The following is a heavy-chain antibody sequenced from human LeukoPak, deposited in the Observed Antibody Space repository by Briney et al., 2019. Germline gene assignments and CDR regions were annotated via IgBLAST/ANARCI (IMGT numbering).Heavy chain of an antibody. Sequence: PSETLSLTCTVSGGSISSYYWSWIRQPPGKGLEWIGYIYYSGSTNYNPSLKSRVTISVDTSKNQFSLKLSSVTAADTAVYYCARDARGMGYYYYYMDVWGKGTTVTISS. J-gene: IGHJ6*03. CDR3: ARDARGMGYYYYYMDV. V-gene: IGHV4-59*01. CDR2: IYYSGST. CDR1: GGSISSYY. D-gene: IGHD3-10*01.